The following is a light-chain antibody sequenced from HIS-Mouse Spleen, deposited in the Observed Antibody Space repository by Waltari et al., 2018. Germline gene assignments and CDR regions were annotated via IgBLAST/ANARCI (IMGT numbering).Light chain of an antibody. Sequence: QSALTQPASVSGSPGQSITISCTGTSSDVGGYNYVSWYQQHPGKPPKLIIYDVSNRPSGVSNRFAGSKSGHPASRTISGLQAEDEADYYCSSYTSSSTVVFGGGTKLTVL. V-gene: IGLV2-14*03. CDR3: SSYTSSSTVV. J-gene: IGLJ2*01. CDR2: DVS. CDR1: SSDVGGYNY.